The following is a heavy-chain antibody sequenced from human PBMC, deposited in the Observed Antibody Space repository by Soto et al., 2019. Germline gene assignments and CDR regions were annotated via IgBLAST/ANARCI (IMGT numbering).Heavy chain of an antibody. Sequence: GASVKVSCKASGYTFTSYYMHWVRQAPGQGLEWMGIINPSGGSTSYAQKFQGRVTMTRDTSTSTVYMELSSLRSEDTAVYYCASAQGYSSTWTGHFFDYWGQGTLVTVSS. V-gene: IGHV1-46*01. D-gene: IGHD6-13*01. CDR2: INPSGGST. J-gene: IGHJ4*02. CDR1: GYTFTSYY. CDR3: ASAQGYSSTWTGHFFDY.